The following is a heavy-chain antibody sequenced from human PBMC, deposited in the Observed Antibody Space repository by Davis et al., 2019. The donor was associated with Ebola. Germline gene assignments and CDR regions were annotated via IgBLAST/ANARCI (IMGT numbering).Heavy chain of an antibody. D-gene: IGHD3-16*01. Sequence: GESLKISCAASGFTFSSYAMSWVRQAPGKGLEWVSAISGRGGSTYYADSAKGRFTISRDNAKNSLYLQMNSLRAEDTAVYYCARDRPLDFFFGDYYGMDVWGQGTTVTVSS. J-gene: IGHJ6*02. CDR1: GFTFSSYA. CDR2: ISGRGGST. CDR3: ARDRPLDFFFGDYYGMDV. V-gene: IGHV3-23*01.